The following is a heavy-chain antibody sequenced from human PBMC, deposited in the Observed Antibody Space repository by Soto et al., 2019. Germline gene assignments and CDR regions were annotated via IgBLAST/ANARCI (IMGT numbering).Heavy chain of an antibody. CDR2: VYFTGST. J-gene: IGHJ4*02. Sequence: SETLSLTCTVSGGSISSSSYYWGWIRQPPGKGLEWIGYVYFTGSTNYNPSLKSRVTISVDTSKNQFSLKLTSVTAADTAVYYCARFAPCSDGSCALDYWGQGTLVTVSS. D-gene: IGHD2-15*01. CDR3: ARFAPCSDGSCALDY. V-gene: IGHV4-61*05. CDR1: GGSISSSSYY.